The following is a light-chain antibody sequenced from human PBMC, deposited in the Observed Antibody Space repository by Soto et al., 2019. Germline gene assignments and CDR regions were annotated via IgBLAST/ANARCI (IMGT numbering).Light chain of an antibody. J-gene: IGKJ2*01. CDR2: GTS. V-gene: IGKV3-15*01. Sequence: IEMTQSPATLSVSPGERATLSCRASQSVGSKLAWLQQKPGQAPRLLIYGTSTRATGIPARVIGSGSGTEFTLTISRLQSEDFAVYFCQQYSNGYNFGQGTKLEMK. CDR1: QSVGSK. CDR3: QQYSNGYN.